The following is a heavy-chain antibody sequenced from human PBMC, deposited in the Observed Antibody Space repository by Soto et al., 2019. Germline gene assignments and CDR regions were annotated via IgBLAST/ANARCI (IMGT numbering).Heavy chain of an antibody. V-gene: IGHV4-59*01. Sequence: QVQLQESGPGLVKPSETLSLTCTVSGDSLTRNYWSWIRQSPGKVLEWLAFIHNGRTTNYNPSLFGRVSISVDTSKSQLSLNLNSVTAADTAVYYCARTLSGGFDYWGQGTLVTVSS. J-gene: IGHJ4*02. CDR2: IHNGRTT. CDR3: ARTLSGGFDY. CDR1: GDSLTRNY.